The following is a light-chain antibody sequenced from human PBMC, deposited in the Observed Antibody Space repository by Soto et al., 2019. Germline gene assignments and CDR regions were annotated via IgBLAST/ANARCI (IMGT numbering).Light chain of an antibody. CDR3: QQYGSSPGT. J-gene: IGKJ1*01. V-gene: IGKV3-20*01. Sequence: EGVLMQSPGTLSSSQGERATLSCRASQTVTSNYLAWYQQKPGQAPRLLFFGASIRATGLPDRFSGGGSGTDFTLTISRLEPEDFAVYYCQQYGSSPGTFAQGTKVAIK. CDR2: GAS. CDR1: QTVTSNY.